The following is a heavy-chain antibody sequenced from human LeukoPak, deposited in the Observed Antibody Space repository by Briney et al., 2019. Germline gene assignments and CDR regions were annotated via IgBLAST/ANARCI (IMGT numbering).Heavy chain of an antibody. CDR3: ARVTGYMIEDYFDY. D-gene: IGHD3-22*01. CDR1: GASIGTHY. V-gene: IGHV4-59*11. Sequence: SETLSLTCTVSGASIGTHYWSWLRQAPGKGLEWLGYIYYTGSTNYNPSLKSRVTMSVETSKNQFSLKLNSVTAADTAVYYCARVTGYMIEDYFDYWGQGTLVTVSS. CDR2: IYYTGST. J-gene: IGHJ4*02.